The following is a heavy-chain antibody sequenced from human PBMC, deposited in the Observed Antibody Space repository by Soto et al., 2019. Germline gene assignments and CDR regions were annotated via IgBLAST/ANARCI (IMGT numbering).Heavy chain of an antibody. V-gene: IGHV4-34*01. CDR1: GGSFSGYY. D-gene: IGHD1-7*01. J-gene: IGHJ4*02. CDR3: ASRDPGTSVDY. CDR2: IYRTGST. Sequence: SATLSLTCAVYGGSFSGYYWSWIRQPPGQGLEWIGEIYRTGSTNYNPSLKSRVTISLDKSENQFSLKVTSLTAADTAVYYCASRDPGTSVDYWGQGTLVTVSS.